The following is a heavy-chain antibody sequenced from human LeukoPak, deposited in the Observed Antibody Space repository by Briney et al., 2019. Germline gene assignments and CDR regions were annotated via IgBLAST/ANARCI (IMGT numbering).Heavy chain of an antibody. V-gene: IGHV3-48*01. D-gene: IGHD3-10*01. CDR3: ARLNITSDNAY. J-gene: IGHJ4*02. CDR2: ISSNGGTI. Sequence: GGSLRLSCVASGFTFSRSSLNWVRQAPGRGLEWLSYISSNGGTIYYADSVKGRFTISRDNVNNSLHLEMNSLRAEDTAVYYFARLNITSDNAYWGQGTLVTVSS. CDR1: GFTFSRSS.